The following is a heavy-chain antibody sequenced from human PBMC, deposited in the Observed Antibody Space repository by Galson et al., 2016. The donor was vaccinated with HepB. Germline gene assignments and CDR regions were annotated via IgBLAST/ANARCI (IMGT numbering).Heavy chain of an antibody. V-gene: IGHV1-69*13. Sequence: SVKVPCKASGGTFSSFAISWVRQAPGQGPEWMGGIMPLYGTPNYAQNFQGRLTITADESTTTAYMELSSLRSEDTAVYYCAKPRGSHGYFDYWGQGTLVTFSS. J-gene: IGHJ4*02. D-gene: IGHD1-26*01. CDR2: IMPLYGTP. CDR3: AKPRGSHGYFDY. CDR1: GGTFSSFA.